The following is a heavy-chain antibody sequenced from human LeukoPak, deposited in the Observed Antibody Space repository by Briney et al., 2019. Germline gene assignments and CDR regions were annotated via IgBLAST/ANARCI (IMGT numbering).Heavy chain of an antibody. CDR1: GFTFSTST. V-gene: IGHV3-21*01. CDR3: ARAYSERYGLGYYYMDV. CDR2: ISSSSSYI. J-gene: IGHJ6*03. Sequence: GGSLRLSCAASGFTFSTSTMNWVRQAPGKGLEWVSSISSSSSYIYYADSVKGRFTISRDNAKNSLYLQMNSLRAEDTAVYYCARAYSERYGLGYYYMDVWGKGTTVTVSS. D-gene: IGHD1-26*01.